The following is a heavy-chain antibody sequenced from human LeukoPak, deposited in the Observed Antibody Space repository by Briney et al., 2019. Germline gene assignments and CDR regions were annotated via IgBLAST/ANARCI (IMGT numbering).Heavy chain of an antibody. CDR1: GYTFTGYY. CDR2: INPNSGGT. CDR3: ARERDYDYVWGSYRTGGAFDI. J-gene: IGHJ3*02. D-gene: IGHD3-16*02. Sequence: GASVKVSCKASGYTFTGYYMHWVRQAPGQGLEWMGWINPNSGGTNYAQKFQGRVTMTRDTSISTACMELSRLRSDDTAVYYCARERDYDYVWGSYRTGGAFDIWGQGTMVTVSS. V-gene: IGHV1-2*02.